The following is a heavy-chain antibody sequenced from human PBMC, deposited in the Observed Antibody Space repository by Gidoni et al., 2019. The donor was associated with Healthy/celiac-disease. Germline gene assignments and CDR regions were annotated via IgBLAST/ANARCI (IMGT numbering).Heavy chain of an antibody. V-gene: IGHV3-23*01. CDR1: GFTFSSYA. CDR3: AKAANDYGGNSAFDY. Sequence: EVQLLESGGGLVQPGGSLSLSCAASGFTFSSYAMSWVRKAPGKGLEWVSAISGSGGSTYYADSVKGRFTISRDNSKNTLYLQMNSLRAEDTAVYYCAKAANDYGGNSAFDYWGQGTLVTVSS. D-gene: IGHD4-17*01. J-gene: IGHJ4*02. CDR2: ISGSGGST.